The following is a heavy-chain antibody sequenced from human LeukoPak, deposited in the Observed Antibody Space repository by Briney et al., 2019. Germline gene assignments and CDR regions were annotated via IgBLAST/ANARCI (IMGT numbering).Heavy chain of an antibody. CDR1: GYTFTSYG. CDR3: ARDQDGRRWQLQPFDY. CDR2: ISGYNANT. V-gene: IGHV1-18*01. J-gene: IGHJ4*02. D-gene: IGHD4-23*01. Sequence: ASVKVSCRASGYTFTSYGIGWLRQAPGQGPEWMGWISGYNANTNYAQTFRGRVTMTADPSTSTAYMELRSLTSDDTAVYYCARDQDGRRWQLQPFDYGGQGSLVTVSS.